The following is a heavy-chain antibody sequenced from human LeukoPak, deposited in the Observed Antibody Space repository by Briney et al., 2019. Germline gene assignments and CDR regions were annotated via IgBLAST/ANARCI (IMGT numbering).Heavy chain of an antibody. V-gene: IGHV3-9*01. J-gene: IGHJ4*02. Sequence: GGSLRLSCAASGFTFDDHAMHWVRQAPGKGLEWVSGISWNSGSIGYADSVKGRFTISRDNAKNSLYLQMNSLRAEDTALYYCAKDVAARPAGFDYWGQGTLVTVSS. D-gene: IGHD6-6*01. CDR1: GFTFDDHA. CDR2: ISWNSGSI. CDR3: AKDVAARPAGFDY.